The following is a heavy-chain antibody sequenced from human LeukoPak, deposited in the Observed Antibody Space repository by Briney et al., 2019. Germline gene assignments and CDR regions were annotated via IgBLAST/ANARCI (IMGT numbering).Heavy chain of an antibody. V-gene: IGHV3-7*01. CDR2: IKQDGSAE. J-gene: IGHJ6*02. CDR1: GFTLSSNW. CDR3: ATAPEDYYFGLDV. Sequence: SGGSLRLSCVASGFTLSSNWMTWVRQAPGKGLEWVANIKQDGSAESYVGSVKGRFTISRDNAKNSLYLQMDSLRVKDTAVYFCATAPEDYYFGLDVWGQGTTVTVSS.